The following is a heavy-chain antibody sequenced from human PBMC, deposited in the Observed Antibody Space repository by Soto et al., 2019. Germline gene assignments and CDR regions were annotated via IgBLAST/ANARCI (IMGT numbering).Heavy chain of an antibody. CDR1: GYTFSNYG. V-gene: IGHV1-18*01. Sequence: ASVKVSCKASGYTFSNYGISWVRQAPGQGLEWVGWISAFNGDPNYAQKLQGRVTMTTDTSTSTAYMELRSLRSDDTAVYYCAGLSSSSWYQGAFDIWGQGTMVTVSS. CDR3: AGLSSSSWYQGAFDI. CDR2: ISAFNGDP. D-gene: IGHD6-13*01. J-gene: IGHJ3*02.